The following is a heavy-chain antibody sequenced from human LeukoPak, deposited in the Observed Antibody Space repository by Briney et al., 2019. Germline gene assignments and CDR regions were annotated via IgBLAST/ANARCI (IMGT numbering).Heavy chain of an antibody. CDR3: AREGTIFGVWIDY. CDR1: GFTLNGYW. J-gene: IGHJ4*02. V-gene: IGHV3-74*01. CDR2: INSDGSTT. Sequence: PGGSLRLSCAAPGFTLNGYWMHWVRQAPGKGLVWVSRINSDGSTTSYADSVKGRFTISKDNAKNSLYLQMNSLRAEDTAVYYCAREGTIFGVWIDYWGQGTLVTVSS. D-gene: IGHD3-3*01.